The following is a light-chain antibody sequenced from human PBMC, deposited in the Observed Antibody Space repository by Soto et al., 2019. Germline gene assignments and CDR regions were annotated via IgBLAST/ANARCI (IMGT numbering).Light chain of an antibody. J-gene: IGKJ1*01. CDR1: QSISSW. CDR2: KAS. CDR3: QHYNSYSEA. V-gene: IGKV1-5*03. Sequence: DIQMTQSPSTLPASVGDRVTITCRASQSISSWLAWYQQKPGKAPKLLIYKASTLKSGVPSRFSGSGSGTEFTLTISSLQPDDFATYYCQHYNSYSEAFGQGTK.